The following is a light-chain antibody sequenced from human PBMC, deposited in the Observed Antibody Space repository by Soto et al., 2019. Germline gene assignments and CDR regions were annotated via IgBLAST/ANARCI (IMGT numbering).Light chain of an antibody. V-gene: IGKV1-5*03. CDR3: QQVGAGLPWT. Sequence: DIQVTQSPSTLSASVGDRVTITCRTSQNVDNWLAWFQKKPGKAPKVLISKSSTLESGVPSRFSGDGSGTEFTLTIISLQAEDLATYYCQQVGAGLPWTLGRGTKVEMK. CDR2: KSS. CDR1: QNVDNW. J-gene: IGKJ1*01.